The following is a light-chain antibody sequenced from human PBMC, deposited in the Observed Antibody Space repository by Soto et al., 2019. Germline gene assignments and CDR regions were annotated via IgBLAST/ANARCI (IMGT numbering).Light chain of an antibody. V-gene: IGLV2-14*01. CDR1: SSDVGGYNY. Sequence: QSALTQPASVSGSPGQSITFSCTGTSSDVGGYNYVSWYQQHPGKAPKLIIYEVSSRPSGVSNRFSGSKSGNTASLTISGLQAEDEADYYCSSYTTSSTWVFGGGTKLTVL. CDR2: EVS. J-gene: IGLJ3*02. CDR3: SSYTTSSTWV.